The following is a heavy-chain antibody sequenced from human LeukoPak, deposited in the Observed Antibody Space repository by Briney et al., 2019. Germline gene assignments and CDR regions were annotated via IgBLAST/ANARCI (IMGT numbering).Heavy chain of an antibody. J-gene: IGHJ4*02. Sequence: GGSLRLSCAASGFTFSSYSMNWVRQAPGKGLEWVSYISSSSSTIYYADSVKGRFTISRDNAKNSLYLQMNSLRAEDTAVYYCTRPTIGEPIRDDYWGQGTLVTVSS. V-gene: IGHV3-48*04. D-gene: IGHD3-10*01. CDR2: ISSSSSTI. CDR3: TRPTIGEPIRDDY. CDR1: GFTFSSYS.